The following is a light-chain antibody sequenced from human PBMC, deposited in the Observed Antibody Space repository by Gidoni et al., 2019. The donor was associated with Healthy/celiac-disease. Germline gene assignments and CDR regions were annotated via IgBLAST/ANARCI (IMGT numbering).Light chain of an antibody. CDR2: AAS. Sequence: DIQRTQSPSSLSASVGDRVIITCRASQSISNYLNWYQQKPGKAPKLLIYAASGLQSGVPSRFSGSGSGPDFTLTISSLHPEDFSTYYCQQSYNTSWTFGQGTKVEIK. V-gene: IGKV1-39*01. CDR3: QQSYNTSWT. J-gene: IGKJ1*01. CDR1: QSISNY.